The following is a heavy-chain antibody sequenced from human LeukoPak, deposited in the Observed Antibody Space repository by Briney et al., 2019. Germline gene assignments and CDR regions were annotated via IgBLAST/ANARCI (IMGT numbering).Heavy chain of an antibody. D-gene: IGHD1-26*01. CDR1: GGTFSSYA. V-gene: IGHV1-69*04. Sequence: SVKVSCKASGGTFSSYAISWVRQAPGQGLEWMGRIIPILGIANYAQKFQGRVTITAGKSTSTAYMELSSLRSEDTAVYYCARERWELLGSFDYWGQGTLVTVSS. CDR3: ARERWELLGSFDY. J-gene: IGHJ4*02. CDR2: IIPILGIA.